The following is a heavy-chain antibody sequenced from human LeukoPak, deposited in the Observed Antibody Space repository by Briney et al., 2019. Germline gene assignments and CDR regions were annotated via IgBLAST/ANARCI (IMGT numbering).Heavy chain of an antibody. CDR2: IYYSGST. J-gene: IGHJ4*02. D-gene: IGHD4-17*01. CDR1: GGSISSYY. CDR3: ARSAGDYGLGY. Sequence: SETLSLTCTVSGGSISSYYWSWTRQPPGKGLEWIGYIYYSGSTNYNPSLKSRVTISVDTSKNQFSLKLSSVTAADTAVYYCARSAGDYGLGYWGQGTLVTVSS. V-gene: IGHV4-59*01.